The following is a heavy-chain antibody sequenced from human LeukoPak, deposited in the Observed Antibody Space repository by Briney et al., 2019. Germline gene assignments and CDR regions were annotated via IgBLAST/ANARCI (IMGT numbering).Heavy chain of an antibody. CDR3: ARSARFNYFYMDV. J-gene: IGHJ6*03. CDR2: IYASGSI. Sequence: SETLSLTCSVSGGSITNFFWTWIRQPAGKGLEYIRRIYASGSIDYNPSLKSRVTMSVDTSNNQFSLNLTSVTAADTALYFCARSARFNYFYMDVWGKGTSVTVSS. V-gene: IGHV4-4*07. D-gene: IGHD2-15*01. CDR1: GGSITNFF.